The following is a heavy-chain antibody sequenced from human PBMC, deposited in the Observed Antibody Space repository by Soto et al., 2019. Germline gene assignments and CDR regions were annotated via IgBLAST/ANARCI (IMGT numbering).Heavy chain of an antibody. V-gene: IGHV4-61*01. CDR2: IYYSGST. Sequence: SETLSLTCTVSGGSVSSGSYYWSWIRQPPGKGLEWIGYIYYSGSTNYNPSLKSRVTISVDTSKNQFSLKLSSVTAADSAVYYCSRCWYFDWSYYYYYGMDVWGRRTTVTVSS. CDR1: GGSVSSGSYY. CDR3: SRCWYFDWSYYYYYGMDV. J-gene: IGHJ6*02. D-gene: IGHD3-9*01.